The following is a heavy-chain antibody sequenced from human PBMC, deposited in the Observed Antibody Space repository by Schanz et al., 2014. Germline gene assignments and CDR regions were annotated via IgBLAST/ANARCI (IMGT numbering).Heavy chain of an antibody. CDR3: ALRENPYGPFAS. CDR2: IYYSGNT. J-gene: IGHJ4*02. D-gene: IGHD3-10*01. V-gene: IGHV4-30-2*06. CDR1: GGSISSGGYS. Sequence: LQLQESGSGLMKPSQTLSLTCAVSGGSISSGGYSWNWIRQSPGKVLEWIGYIYYSGNTYYNPSLKSRVTISVAWPKNQFSLRLDSVTAADTAVYYCALRENPYGPFASWGQGALVTVSS.